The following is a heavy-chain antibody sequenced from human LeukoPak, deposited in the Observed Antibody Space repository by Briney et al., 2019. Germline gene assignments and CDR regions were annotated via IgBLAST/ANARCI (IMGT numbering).Heavy chain of an antibody. J-gene: IGHJ4*02. D-gene: IGHD5-24*01. CDR1: GYTFTGYY. V-gene: IGHV1-46*01. CDR2: INPGGRST. CDR3: AREIGPIQLHLWGSAFDY. Sequence: GASVKVSCKASGYTFTGYYMHWVRQAPGQGLEWTGIINPGGRSTSYAQKFQGRVTMTRDTSTSTVYMELSSLRSEDTAVYYCAREIGPIQLHLWGSAFDYWGQGTLVTVSS.